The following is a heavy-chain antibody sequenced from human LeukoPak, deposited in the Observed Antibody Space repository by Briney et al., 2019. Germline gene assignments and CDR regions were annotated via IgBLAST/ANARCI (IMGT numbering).Heavy chain of an antibody. J-gene: IGHJ5*02. CDR2: IYHSGST. Sequence: SETLSLTCTVSAYSISSGYYWGWIRQPPGKGLAWIGSIYHSGSTYYNPSLKSRVTISVDTSKNQFSLKLSSVTAADTAVYYCARESGYSSSWYAFGFDPWGQGTLVTVSS. D-gene: IGHD6-13*01. V-gene: IGHV4-38-2*02. CDR1: AYSISSGYY. CDR3: ARESGYSSSWYAFGFDP.